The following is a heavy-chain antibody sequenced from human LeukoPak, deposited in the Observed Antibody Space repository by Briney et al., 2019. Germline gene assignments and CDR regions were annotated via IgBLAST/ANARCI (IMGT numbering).Heavy chain of an antibody. Sequence: GGSLRLSCGVSGITLSNHAMSWVRQAPGKGLEWVAGLSGSAGGTTYADSVKGCFTISRDNSKNTLFLQMDRLRAEDTALYYCAKGSSGYFADLWGQGTLVTVSS. V-gene: IGHV3-23*01. J-gene: IGHJ5*02. CDR1: GITLSNHA. D-gene: IGHD3-22*01. CDR3: AKGSSGYFADL. CDR2: LSGSAGGT.